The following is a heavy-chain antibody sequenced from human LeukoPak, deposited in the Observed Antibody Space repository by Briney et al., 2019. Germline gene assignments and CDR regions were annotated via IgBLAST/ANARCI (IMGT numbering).Heavy chain of an antibody. V-gene: IGHV1-8*01. D-gene: IGHD3-16*01. CDR3: ARGQRFYDYVWGRPPRYYFDY. J-gene: IGHJ4*02. CDR1: GYTFTSYD. CDR2: MNPNSGNT. Sequence: ASVKVSCKASGYTFTSYDINWVRQATGQGLEWMGWMNPNSGNTGYAQKFQGRVTMTRNTSISTAYMELSSLRSEDTAVYYCARGQRFYDYVWGRPPRYYFDYWGQGTLVTVSS.